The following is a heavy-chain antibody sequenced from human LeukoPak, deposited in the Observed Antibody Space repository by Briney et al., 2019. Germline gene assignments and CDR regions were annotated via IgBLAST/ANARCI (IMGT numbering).Heavy chain of an antibody. CDR1: GGTFSSYT. Sequence: ASVKVSCKASGGTFSSYTISWVRQAPGQGLEWMGRIIPIFGIADYAQKFQGRVTMTEDTSTDTAYMELSSLRSEDTAVYYCATVYGDSPFDYWGQGTLVTVSS. CDR2: IIPIFGIA. V-gene: IGHV1-69*02. D-gene: IGHD4-17*01. CDR3: ATVYGDSPFDY. J-gene: IGHJ4*02.